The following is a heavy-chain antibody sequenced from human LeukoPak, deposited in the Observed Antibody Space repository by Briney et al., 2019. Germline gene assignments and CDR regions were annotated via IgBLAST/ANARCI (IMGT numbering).Heavy chain of an antibody. V-gene: IGHV3-30*03. CDR2: ISYDGSNK. CDR1: GFTFSSYG. Sequence: QPGRSLRLSCAASGFTFSSYGMHWVRQAPGKGLEWVAVISYDGSNKYYADSVKGRFTISRDNSKNTLYLQMNSLRAEDTGLYYCTRDPFDYWGQGTLVTVSS. J-gene: IGHJ4*02. CDR3: TRDPFDY.